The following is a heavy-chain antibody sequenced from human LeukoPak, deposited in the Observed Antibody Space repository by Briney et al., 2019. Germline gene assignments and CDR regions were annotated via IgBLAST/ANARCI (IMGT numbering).Heavy chain of an antibody. CDR2: ISSSTSYI. Sequence: GGSLRLSCAASGFTFSSYSMNWIRQAPGKGLEWVSSISSSTSYIYYADSVKGRFTISKDNAKNSLYLQMNSLKAEDTAVYYCARAGGSTVSHSDYWGQGTLVTVSS. J-gene: IGHJ4*02. D-gene: IGHD4-17*01. CDR3: ARAGGSTVSHSDY. CDR1: GFTFSSYS. V-gene: IGHV3-21*01.